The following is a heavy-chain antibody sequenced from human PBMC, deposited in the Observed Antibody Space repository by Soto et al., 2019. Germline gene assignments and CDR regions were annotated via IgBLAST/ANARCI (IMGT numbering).Heavy chain of an antibody. D-gene: IGHD3-3*02. CDR1: GYNFNTFD. CDR3: AGGHLRY. CDR2: MNPNSGNT. V-gene: IGHV1-8*02. Sequence: ASVKVSCKSSGYNFNTFDIYWVRQATGHRLEWMGWMNPNSGNTGDAQELRGRVTMTRNTSNTTAYMELTSLTSYDTGVYYCAGGHLRYWDQGTLITVSS. J-gene: IGHJ4*02.